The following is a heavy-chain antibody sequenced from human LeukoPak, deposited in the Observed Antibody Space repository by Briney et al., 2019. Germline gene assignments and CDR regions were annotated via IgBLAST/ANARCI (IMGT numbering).Heavy chain of an antibody. V-gene: IGHV3-11*03. J-gene: IGHJ4*02. D-gene: IGHD3-16*01. CDR3: TRQASDYVYDY. CDR1: GFTFSDYY. Sequence: GGSLRLSCAASGFTFSDYYMTWIRQAPGKGLEWLSYISTSSTYTNYADSVKGRFTISRDNAKNSLYLQMNSLRAEDTAVYYCTRQASDYVYDYWGQGTLVTVSS. CDR2: ISTSSTYT.